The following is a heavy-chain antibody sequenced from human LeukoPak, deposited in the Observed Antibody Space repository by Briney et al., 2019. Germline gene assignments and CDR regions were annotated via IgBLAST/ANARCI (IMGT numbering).Heavy chain of an antibody. CDR3: ARDAYYYDSSANR. Sequence: GGSLRLSCAASGFTFSSYSMNWVRQAPGKGLEWVSSISDSSSYTYYADSLKGRFTISRDNAKNSLYLQMNSLRAEDTAVYYCARDAYYYDSSANRRGQGTLVTVSS. CDR1: GFTFSSYS. D-gene: IGHD3-22*01. J-gene: IGHJ4*02. CDR2: ISDSSSYT. V-gene: IGHV3-21*01.